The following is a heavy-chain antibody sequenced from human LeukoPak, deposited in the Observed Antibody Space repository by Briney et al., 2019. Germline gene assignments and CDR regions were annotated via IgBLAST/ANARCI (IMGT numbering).Heavy chain of an antibody. J-gene: IGHJ4*02. Sequence: ETLSLTCVVYGGSFSGYYWSWIRQPPGKGLEWVSVIYSGGSTYYADSVKGRFTISRDNSKNTLYLQMNSLRAEDTAVYYCARENSQASYDYWGQGTLVTVSS. V-gene: IGHV3-53*01. CDR1: GGSFSGYY. CDR2: IYSGGST. D-gene: IGHD2/OR15-2a*01. CDR3: ARENSQASYDY.